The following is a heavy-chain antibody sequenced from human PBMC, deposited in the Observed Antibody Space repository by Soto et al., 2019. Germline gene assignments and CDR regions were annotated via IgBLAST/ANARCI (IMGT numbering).Heavy chain of an antibody. CDR2: IYYSEFT. J-gene: IGHJ4*02. V-gene: IGHV4-30-4*01. Sequence: QVQLQESGPGLVKPSQTLSLTCTVSGGSISSGDYYWSWIRQPPGKGLEWIGYIYYSEFTYYNPSLNSRLTMSVDTSKNQFSLKLSSVIAADTAVYYCARSDNYVPFDHWGQGTLVTVSS. D-gene: IGHD4-4*01. CDR1: GGSISSGDYY. CDR3: ARSDNYVPFDH.